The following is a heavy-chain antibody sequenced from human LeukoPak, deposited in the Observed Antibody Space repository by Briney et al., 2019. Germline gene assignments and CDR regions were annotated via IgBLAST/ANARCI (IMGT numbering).Heavy chain of an antibody. Sequence: GGSLRLSCAASGFTFSSYGMHWVRQAPGKGLEWVAFIRSDGSNKYYADSVKGGSTISRDNSKNTLYLQMNSLRAEDTAVYYCAPTLIIAAAGTEAFDIWGQGTMVTVSS. CDR2: IRSDGSNK. D-gene: IGHD6-13*01. CDR3: APTLIIAAAGTEAFDI. CDR1: GFTFSSYG. J-gene: IGHJ3*02. V-gene: IGHV3-30*02.